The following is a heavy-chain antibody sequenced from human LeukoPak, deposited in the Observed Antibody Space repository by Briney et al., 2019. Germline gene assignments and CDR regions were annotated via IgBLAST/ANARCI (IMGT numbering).Heavy chain of an antibody. CDR1: GFTFSSYA. D-gene: IGHD3-16*01. V-gene: IGHV3-23*01. Sequence: GGSLRLSCVVSGFTFSSYAMSWVRQAPGKGLEWVSAISGSGGSTYYTDSVRGRFTISRDNSKNTLYLQMNSLRAEDTAVYYCAEDQGDVAGYWGQGTLVTVSS. CDR2: ISGSGGST. J-gene: IGHJ4*02. CDR3: AEDQGDVAGY.